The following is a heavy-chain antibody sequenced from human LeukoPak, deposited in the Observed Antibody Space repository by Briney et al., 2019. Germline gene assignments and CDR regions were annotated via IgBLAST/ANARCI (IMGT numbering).Heavy chain of an antibody. Sequence: SETLSLTCAVYGGSFNGYHWSWIRQPPGKGLEWIGEINHSGSTNYNPPLKSRVTISVDTSKDQFSLKPSSVTAADTAVYYCARASRTGGITMVRGQQAPFDIWGQGTMVTVSS. CDR1: GGSFNGYH. J-gene: IGHJ3*02. V-gene: IGHV4-34*01. D-gene: IGHD3-10*01. CDR2: INHSGST. CDR3: ARASRTGGITMVRGQQAPFDI.